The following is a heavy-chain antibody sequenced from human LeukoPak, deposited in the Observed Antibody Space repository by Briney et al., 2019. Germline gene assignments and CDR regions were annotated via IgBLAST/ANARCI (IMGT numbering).Heavy chain of an antibody. V-gene: IGHV4-59*01. CDR2: IYDSGCA. CDR1: GGSIHNYM. Sequence: PSETLSLTCTVSGGSIHNYMWSWIRQPPGKGLEWIGFIYDSGCANYNPSLQGRVTISVDTSKNQFSLKLNSVTAADTAVYYCSRSPLAGDYGGIDPWGQGTLVTVSS. D-gene: IGHD4-23*01. J-gene: IGHJ5*02. CDR3: SRSPLAGDYGGIDP.